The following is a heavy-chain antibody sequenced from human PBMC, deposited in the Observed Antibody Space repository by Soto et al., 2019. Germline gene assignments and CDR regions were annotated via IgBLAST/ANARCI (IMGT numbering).Heavy chain of an antibody. J-gene: IGHJ6*02. Sequence: QVQLVQSGAEVKKPGASVKVSCKASGYTFTSYGISWVRQAPGQGLEWMGWISAYNGNTNYAQKLQGRVTMTTDTSTSTAYMGLRSLRSDDTAVYYCATGIVVVVAATRAYYYGMDVWGQGTTVTVSS. D-gene: IGHD2-15*01. V-gene: IGHV1-18*01. CDR3: ATGIVVVVAATRAYYYGMDV. CDR1: GYTFTSYG. CDR2: ISAYNGNT.